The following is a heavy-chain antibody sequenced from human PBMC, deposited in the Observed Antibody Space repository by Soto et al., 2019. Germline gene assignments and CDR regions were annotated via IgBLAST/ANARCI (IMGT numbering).Heavy chain of an antibody. J-gene: IGHJ4*02. Sequence: GESLKISCAASGFTFSSYAMSWVRQAPGKGLEWVSAISGSGGSTYYADSVKGRFTISRDNSKNTLYLQMNSLRAEDTAVYYCAKANAMTPGIWPFSNWGQGTLVTVSS. CDR3: AKANAMTPGIWPFSN. V-gene: IGHV3-23*01. CDR2: ISGSGGST. CDR1: GFTFSSYA. D-gene: IGHD1-26*01.